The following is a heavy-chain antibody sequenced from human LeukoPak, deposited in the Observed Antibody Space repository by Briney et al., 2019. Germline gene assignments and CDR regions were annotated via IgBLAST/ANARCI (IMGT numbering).Heavy chain of an antibody. V-gene: IGHV3-7*01. Sequence: GGSLRLSCAASGFTFSDYWMSWVRQSPGKGLEWVANIKEDGSQKYYVDSVRGRFTISRDNAKNSLFLQMDSLRAEDTAVYYCARDRPITMVRGVITPYGMDVWGQGTTVTVSS. CDR2: IKEDGSQK. D-gene: IGHD3-10*01. CDR3: ARDRPITMVRGVITPYGMDV. CDR1: GFTFSDYW. J-gene: IGHJ6*02.